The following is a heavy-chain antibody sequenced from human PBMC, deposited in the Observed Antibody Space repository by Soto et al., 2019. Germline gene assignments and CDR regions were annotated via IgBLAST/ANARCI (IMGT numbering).Heavy chain of an antibody. Sequence: GASVKVSCKASGYTFTSYGISWVRQAPVRGLEWMGWISAYNGNTNYAQKLQGRVTMNTETSTSTAYMELRSLRSDDTAVYYCARQNEDYHFRSGDNYYGMDVWGQGTTVTVSS. D-gene: IGHD3-3*01. CDR2: ISAYNGNT. J-gene: IGHJ6*02. CDR3: ARQNEDYHFRSGDNYYGMDV. V-gene: IGHV1-18*01. CDR1: GYTFTSYG.